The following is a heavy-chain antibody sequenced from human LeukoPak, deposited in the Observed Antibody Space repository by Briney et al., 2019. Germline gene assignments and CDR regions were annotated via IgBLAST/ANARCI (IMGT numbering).Heavy chain of an antibody. CDR1: GYTFTSYA. Sequence: ASVKVSCKASGYTFTSYAMHWVRQAPGQRLEWMGWINAGNGNTKYSQEFQGRVTITRDTSASTAYMELSSLGSEDMAVYYCARSSSWYYYFDYWGQGTLVTVSS. CDR2: INAGNGNT. V-gene: IGHV1-3*03. J-gene: IGHJ4*02. D-gene: IGHD6-13*01. CDR3: ARSSSWYYYFDY.